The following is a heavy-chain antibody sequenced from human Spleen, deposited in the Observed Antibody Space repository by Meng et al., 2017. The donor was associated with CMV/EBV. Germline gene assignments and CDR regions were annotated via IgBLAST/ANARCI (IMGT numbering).Heavy chain of an antibody. CDR2: ISGSGGST. D-gene: IGHD2-2*01. CDR1: GFTFSSYA. J-gene: IGHJ4*02. Sequence: GESLKISCAASGFTFSSYATSWVRQAPGKGLEWVSAISGSGGSTYYADSVKGRFTISRDNSKNTLYLQMNSLRAEDTAVYYCATDIVVVPAASDIGYWGQGTLVTVSS. V-gene: IGHV3-23*01. CDR3: ATDIVVVPAASDIGY.